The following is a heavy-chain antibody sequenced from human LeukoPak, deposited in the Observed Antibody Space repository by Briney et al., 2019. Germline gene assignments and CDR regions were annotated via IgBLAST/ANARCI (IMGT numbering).Heavy chain of an antibody. CDR3: VRDVSRRMGMDV. V-gene: IGHV3-21*01. CDR1: GFTFNSYT. D-gene: IGHD2-15*01. Sequence: GGSLRLSCLASGFTFNSYTMNWVRQAPGKGLEWVSTIGPGPNVWIADSLKGRFTISRDNPKNSLHLQMNSLRAEDTAVYYCVRDVSRRMGMDVWGQGTTVTVSS. CDR2: IGPGPNV. J-gene: IGHJ6*02.